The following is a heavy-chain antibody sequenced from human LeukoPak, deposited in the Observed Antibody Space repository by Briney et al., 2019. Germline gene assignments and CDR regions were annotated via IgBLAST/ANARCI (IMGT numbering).Heavy chain of an antibody. V-gene: IGHV4-4*09. D-gene: IGHD3-10*01. Sequence: PSETLSLTCTVSGGSISSYYWSWIRQPPGKGLEWIGYIYTSGSTNYNPSLKSRVTISVDTSKNQFSLKLSSVTAAVTAVYYCARQTHLMVRGRGWFDPWGQGTLVTVSS. CDR2: IYTSGST. CDR3: ARQTHLMVRGRGWFDP. CDR1: GGSISSYY. J-gene: IGHJ5*02.